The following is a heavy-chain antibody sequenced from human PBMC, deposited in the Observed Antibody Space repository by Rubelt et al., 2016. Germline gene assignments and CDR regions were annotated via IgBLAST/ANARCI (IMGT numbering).Heavy chain of an antibody. CDR1: GFIFTNAW. Sequence: EVQLVESGGGLIQPGGSLRLSCAASGFIFTNAWMNWVRQAPGKGLEWVGRIKSKTDGGTTDYAAPVKGRFTISRDDSKNTLYLQRNSLKTEDTAVYYCTTAVYYYDSSGYYDYYGMDVWGQGTTVTVSS. CDR2: IKSKTDGGTT. CDR3: TTAVYYYDSSGYYDYYGMDV. J-gene: IGHJ6*02. V-gene: IGHV3-15*07. D-gene: IGHD3-22*01.